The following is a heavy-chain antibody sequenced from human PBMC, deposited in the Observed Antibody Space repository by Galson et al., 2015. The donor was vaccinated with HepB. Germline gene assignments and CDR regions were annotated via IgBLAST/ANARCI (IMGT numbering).Heavy chain of an antibody. CDR2: ISGSGGST. D-gene: IGHD2-2*01. V-gene: IGHV3-23*01. CDR3: AKTPSAMLWRGDY. Sequence: SLRLSCAASGFTFSSHAMNWVRQPPGKGLEWVSAISGSGGSTYYADSVKGRFTISRDNSKNTLDLQMNSLRADDTAVYYCAKTPSAMLWRGDYWGQGTLVTVSS. CDR1: GFTFSSHA. J-gene: IGHJ4*02.